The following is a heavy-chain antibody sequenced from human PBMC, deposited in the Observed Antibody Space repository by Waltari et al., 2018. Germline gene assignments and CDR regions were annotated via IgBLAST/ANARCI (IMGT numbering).Heavy chain of an antibody. CDR2: IYYSGST. CDR3: ARGTIFGVVINWFDP. V-gene: IGHV4-59*11. CDR1: GGSISSHY. D-gene: IGHD3-3*01. Sequence: QVQLQESGPGLVKPSETLSLTCTVSGGSISSHYWSWIRQPPGKGLEWIGYIYYSGSTTYNPALKSRVTISVDTSKNQFSLKLSSGTAADTAVYYCARGTIFGVVINWFDPWGQGTLVTVSS. J-gene: IGHJ5*02.